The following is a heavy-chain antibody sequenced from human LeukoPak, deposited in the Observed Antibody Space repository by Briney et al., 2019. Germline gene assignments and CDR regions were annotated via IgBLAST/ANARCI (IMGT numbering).Heavy chain of an antibody. J-gene: IGHJ4*02. V-gene: IGHV1-8*01. Sequence: ASVKVSCKSSGYTFTSYDINWVRQATGQGLAWMGWMNPNSGNTGYAQKFQGRVTMTRNTSISTAYMELSSLRSEDTAVYYCARRGAVAGTNGYWGQGTLVTVSS. D-gene: IGHD6-19*01. CDR3: ARRGAVAGTNGY. CDR2: MNPNSGNT. CDR1: GYTFTSYD.